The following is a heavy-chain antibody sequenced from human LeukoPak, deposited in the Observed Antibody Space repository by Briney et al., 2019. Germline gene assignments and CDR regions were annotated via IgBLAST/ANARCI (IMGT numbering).Heavy chain of an antibody. D-gene: IGHD5-24*01. CDR2: IKQDGSEI. CDR3: ARSPDGFDY. Sequence: AGGSLRLSCAASGFSFSSYWMSWVRQAPGKVLKWVANIKQDGSEIFYAGSVKGRFTISRDNAKNSLYLQMNSLRAEDTAVYYCARSPDGFDYWGRGTLVTVSS. J-gene: IGHJ4*02. V-gene: IGHV3-7*03. CDR1: GFSFSSYW.